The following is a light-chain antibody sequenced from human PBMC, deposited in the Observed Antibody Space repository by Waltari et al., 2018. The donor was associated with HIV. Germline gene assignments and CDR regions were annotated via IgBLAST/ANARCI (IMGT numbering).Light chain of an antibody. V-gene: IGLV1-44*01. CDR2: SNS. CDR1: SSNIGGNT. J-gene: IGLJ3*02. Sequence: QSVLTQPPSASGTPGQRVTISCSGSSSNIGGNTVSWYQQLPGTAPKLLIYSNSQRPSGVPDLFSGSRSGTSASLAISGLQSEDETDYYCATWDDSLNGWVFGGGTKLTVL. CDR3: ATWDDSLNGWV.